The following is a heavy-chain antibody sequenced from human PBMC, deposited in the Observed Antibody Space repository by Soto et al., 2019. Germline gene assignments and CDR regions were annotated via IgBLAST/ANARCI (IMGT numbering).Heavy chain of an antibody. CDR1: GGSFSGYY. Sequence: PSETLSLTCAVYGGSFSGYYWSWIRQPPGKGLEWIGEINHSGSTNYNPSLKSRVTISVDTSKNQFSLKLSSVTAADTAVYYCARGGGPRWYYDSSGYYYDYWGQGTLVTVS. J-gene: IGHJ4*02. CDR2: INHSGST. CDR3: ARGGGPRWYYDSSGYYYDY. V-gene: IGHV4-34*01. D-gene: IGHD3-22*01.